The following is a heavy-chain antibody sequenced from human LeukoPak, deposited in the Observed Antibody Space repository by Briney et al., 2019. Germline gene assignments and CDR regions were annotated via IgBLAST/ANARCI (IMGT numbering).Heavy chain of an antibody. CDR3: ARGSPRGGLDS. Sequence: GGSLRLSCAASDFTFSTFTMHWVRQAPGKGLEWVSSVSSSSRTINYADSVQGRSTVSRDKANNSMYLQINDLRREDTAVYSCARGSPRGGLDSWGQGTLVTVSS. CDR1: DFTFSTFT. CDR2: VSSSSRTI. J-gene: IGHJ4*02. V-gene: IGHV3-48*01. D-gene: IGHD1-14*01.